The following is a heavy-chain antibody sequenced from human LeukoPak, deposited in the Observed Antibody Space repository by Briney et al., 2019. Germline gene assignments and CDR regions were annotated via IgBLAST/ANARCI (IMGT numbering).Heavy chain of an antibody. CDR1: GFTVSSNY. CDR2: ISSSSSYI. D-gene: IGHD1-26*01. Sequence: GGSLRLSCAASGFTVSSNYMSWVRQAPGKGLEWVSSISSSSSYIYYADSVKGRFTISRDNAKNSLYLQMNSLRTEDTAVYYCARDPYSGNYGPYYYYYMDVWGKGTTVTISS. CDR3: ARDPYSGNYGPYYYYYMDV. J-gene: IGHJ6*03. V-gene: IGHV3-21*01.